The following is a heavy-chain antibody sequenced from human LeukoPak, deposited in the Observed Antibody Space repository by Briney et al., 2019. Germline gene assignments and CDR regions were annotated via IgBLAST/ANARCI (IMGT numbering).Heavy chain of an antibody. J-gene: IGHJ6*03. CDR1: GGSISSYY. CDR3: ARHARRSGYYYYYMDV. D-gene: IGHD6-6*01. V-gene: IGHV4-59*08. Sequence: SETLSLTCTVSGGSISSYYWSWIRQPPGKGPEWIGYIYYSGSTNYNPSLKSRVTISVDTSKNQFSLKLSSVTAADTAVYYCARHARRSGYYYYYMDVWGKGTTVTVSS. CDR2: IYYSGST.